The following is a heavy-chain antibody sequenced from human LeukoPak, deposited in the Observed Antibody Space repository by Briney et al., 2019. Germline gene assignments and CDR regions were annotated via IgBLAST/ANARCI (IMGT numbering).Heavy chain of an antibody. D-gene: IGHD6-19*01. Sequence: SETLSLTCAVYGGSFSGYYWSWIRQPPRKGLEWIGEVNHSGSTNYNPSLKSRVSISVDTSKNQFSLKLSSVTAADTAVYYCARGRVRIAVAVDYFDYWGQGTLVTVSS. V-gene: IGHV4-34*01. CDR3: ARGRVRIAVAVDYFDY. CDR1: GGSFSGYY. CDR2: VNHSGST. J-gene: IGHJ4*02.